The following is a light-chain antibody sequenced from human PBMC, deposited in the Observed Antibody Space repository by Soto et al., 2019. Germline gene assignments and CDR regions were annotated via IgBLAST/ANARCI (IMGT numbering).Light chain of an antibody. V-gene: IGKV3-20*01. J-gene: IGKJ5*01. CDR1: QSVGSSY. CDR2: GAS. CDR3: QQYGSSPRIT. Sequence: EIVLTQSPGTLSLSPGEGATLSCRASQSVGSSYLAWYQQNPGQAPRLLIYGASSRAAGIPDRFSGSGFGTDFTLTISRLEPEDFAVYYCQQYGSSPRITFGQGTRLEIK.